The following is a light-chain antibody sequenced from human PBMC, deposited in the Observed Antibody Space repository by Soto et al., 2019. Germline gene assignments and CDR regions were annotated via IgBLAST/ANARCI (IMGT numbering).Light chain of an antibody. Sequence: DIVMTQSPAILSVSLGERATLSCLASQSISDNLAWYQQRSGQAPRLLIYGASTRATGVPARFIGSGSGTEFTLTISSLQSDDFAIYYCQQYKSWPPLTFGGGTKVE. CDR1: QSISDN. V-gene: IGKV3-15*01. CDR3: QQYKSWPPLT. J-gene: IGKJ4*01. CDR2: GAS.